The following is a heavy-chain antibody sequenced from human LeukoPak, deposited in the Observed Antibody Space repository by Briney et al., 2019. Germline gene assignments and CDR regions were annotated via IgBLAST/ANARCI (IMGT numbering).Heavy chain of an antibody. V-gene: IGHV3-21*01. CDR2: ISSSSSYI. Sequence: GGSLRLSCAASGFTFSSYSMNWVRQAPGKGLEWVSTISSSSSYIYYADSVKGRFTISRDNAKNSLYLQMNSLRAEDTAVYYCARARITGATLPVDYWGQGTLVTVSS. D-gene: IGHD1-20*01. CDR1: GFTFSSYS. CDR3: ARARITGATLPVDY. J-gene: IGHJ4*02.